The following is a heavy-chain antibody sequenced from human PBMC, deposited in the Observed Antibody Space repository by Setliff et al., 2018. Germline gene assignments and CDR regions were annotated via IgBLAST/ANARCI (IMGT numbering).Heavy chain of an antibody. CDR1: GGSISSYY. D-gene: IGHD5-18*01. Sequence: SETLSLTCTVSGGSISSYYWSWIRQPPGRGLEWTGYIYYSGSTNYNPSLKSRVTISVDTSKNQFSLKLSSVTAADTAVYYCAREHGYSYGQTYYYYGMDVWGQGTTVTVSS. V-gene: IGHV4-59*01. J-gene: IGHJ6*02. CDR3: AREHGYSYGQTYYYYGMDV. CDR2: IYYSGST.